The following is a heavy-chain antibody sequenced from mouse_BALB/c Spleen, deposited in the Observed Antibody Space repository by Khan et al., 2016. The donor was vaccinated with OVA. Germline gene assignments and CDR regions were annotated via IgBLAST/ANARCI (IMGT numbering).Heavy chain of an antibody. J-gene: IGHJ2*01. CDR3: ARDSNFDY. CDR2: ISSGSSTI. Sequence: DVQLVESGGGLVQPGGSRKLSCAASGFTFSRFGMHWVRQAPEKGLEWVAYISSGSSTIYYADTVKGRFTISRDNPKNTLFLQMTSLRSEDTAMXYCARDSNFDYWGQGTTLTVSS. V-gene: IGHV5-17*02. CDR1: GFTFSRFG.